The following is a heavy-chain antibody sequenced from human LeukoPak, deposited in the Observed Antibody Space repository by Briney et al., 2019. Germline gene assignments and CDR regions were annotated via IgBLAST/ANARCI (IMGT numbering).Heavy chain of an antibody. V-gene: IGHV4-31*03. J-gene: IGHJ6*02. CDR2: IYYSGST. Sequence: SETLSLTCTVSGGSISSGGYYWSWIRQHPGKGLEWIGYIYYSGSTYYNPSLKSRVTISVDTSKNQFSLKLSSVTAADTAVYYCARDGIEYSSSSVYYGMDVWGQGTTVTVSS. CDR3: ARDGIEYSSSSVYYGMDV. CDR1: GGSISSGGYY. D-gene: IGHD6-6*01.